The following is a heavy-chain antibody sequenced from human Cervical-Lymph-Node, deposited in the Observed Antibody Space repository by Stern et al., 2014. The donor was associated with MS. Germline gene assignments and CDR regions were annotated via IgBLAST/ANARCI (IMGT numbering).Heavy chain of an antibody. CDR2: IDWDDDK. Sequence: QITLKESGPALVKPTQTLTLACTFSGFSLSTSGMCLTWIRQPPGKALEWLARIDWDDDKFYSTSLKTRLTISKDTSKNQVVLTMTNMDPVDTATYYCARTLRTQYFDYWGQGTLVTVSS. CDR3: ARTLRTQYFDY. V-gene: IGHV2-70*04. J-gene: IGHJ4*02. D-gene: IGHD2-2*01. CDR1: GFSLSTSGMC.